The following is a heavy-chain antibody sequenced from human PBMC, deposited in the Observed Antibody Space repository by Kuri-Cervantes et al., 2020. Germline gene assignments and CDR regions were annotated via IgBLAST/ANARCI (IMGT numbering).Heavy chain of an antibody. D-gene: IGHD3-3*01. CDR3: ARGLKGDFWSGYYYFDY. J-gene: IGHJ4*02. CDR1: GGSFSGSY. CDR2: INHSGST. Sequence: SETLSLTCAVYGGSFSGSYWSWIRQPPGKGLEWIGEINHSGSTNYNPSLKSRVTISVDTSKNQFSLKLSSVTAADTAVYYCARGLKGDFWSGYYYFDYWGQGTLVTVSS. V-gene: IGHV4-34*01.